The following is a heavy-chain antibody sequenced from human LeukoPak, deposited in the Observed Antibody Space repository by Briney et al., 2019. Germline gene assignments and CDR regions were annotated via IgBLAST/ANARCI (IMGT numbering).Heavy chain of an antibody. CDR3: ARHPIQLWFNVDY. V-gene: IGHV1-18*01. J-gene: IGHJ4*02. Sequence: GASVKLSCKASRYTFTSSGISWVRQAPGQRLECMGWISTYNGNTNYARKLEGRVTMTTDTSTSTAYVELRSLRSDDTAVYYCARHPIQLWFNVDYWGQGTMVTVSS. D-gene: IGHD5-18*01. CDR2: ISTYNGNT. CDR1: RYTFTSSG.